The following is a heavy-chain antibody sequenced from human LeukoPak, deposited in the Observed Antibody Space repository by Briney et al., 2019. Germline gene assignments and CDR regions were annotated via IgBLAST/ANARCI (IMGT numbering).Heavy chain of an antibody. Sequence: GGSLRLSCAASGFTFSSYGMHWVRQAPGKGLEWVAFIRYDGSNKYYADSVKGRFTISRDNSKNTLYLQMNSLRAEDTAVYYCARVSVDTAMVTLSGFDYWGQGTLVTVSS. J-gene: IGHJ4*02. CDR3: ARVSVDTAMVTLSGFDY. CDR1: GFTFSSYG. V-gene: IGHV3-30*02. D-gene: IGHD5-18*01. CDR2: IRYDGSNK.